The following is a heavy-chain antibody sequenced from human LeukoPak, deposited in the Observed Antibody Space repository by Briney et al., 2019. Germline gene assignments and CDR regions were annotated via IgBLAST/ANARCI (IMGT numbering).Heavy chain of an antibody. CDR3: ARDPPSLRGHAFDI. J-gene: IGHJ3*02. V-gene: IGHV3-21*01. CDR2: ISSSSSYI. D-gene: IGHD1-26*01. Sequence: GGSLRLSCAASGFTFSSYSMNWVRQAPGKGLEWVSSISSSSSYIYYADSVKGRFTISRDNAKNSLYLQMSSLRAEDTAVYYCARDPPSLRGHAFDIWGQGTMVTVSS. CDR1: GFTFSSYS.